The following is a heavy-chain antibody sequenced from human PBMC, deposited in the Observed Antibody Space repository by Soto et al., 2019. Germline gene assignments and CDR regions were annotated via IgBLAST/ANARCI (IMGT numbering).Heavy chain of an antibody. CDR2: IIPIFGTA. CDR3: ARDAHYYDSSGSPSPLDS. J-gene: IGHJ5*01. Sequence: SVKVSCKASGGTFSSYAISWVRQAPGQGLEWMGGIIPIFGTANYAQKFQGRVTITADESTSTAYMELSSLRSEDTAVYYCARDAHYYDSSGSPSPLDSWGQGTLVTVSS. V-gene: IGHV1-69*13. CDR1: GGTFSSYA. D-gene: IGHD3-22*01.